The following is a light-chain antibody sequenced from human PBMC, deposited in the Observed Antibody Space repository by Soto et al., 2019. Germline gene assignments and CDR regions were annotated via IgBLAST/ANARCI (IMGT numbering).Light chain of an antibody. Sequence: DIVMTQSPLSLPVTPGEPASISCRSSQSLLHSKGYNYLDWYLQKPGQSPQLWIYLGSNRASGVPDRFSGSGSGTDFTLKISRVEAEDVGVYYCMQALQTPPFTFGPGTKVDIK. V-gene: IGKV2-28*01. CDR1: QSLLHSKGYNY. CDR2: LGS. J-gene: IGKJ3*01. CDR3: MQALQTPPFT.